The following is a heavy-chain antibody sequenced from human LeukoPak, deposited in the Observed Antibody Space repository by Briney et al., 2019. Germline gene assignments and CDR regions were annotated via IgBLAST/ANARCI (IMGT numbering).Heavy chain of an antibody. V-gene: IGHV3-7*01. J-gene: IGHJ6*03. CDR3: ARGSVVGISPSPFVHSYYYMDV. D-gene: IGHD2-15*01. CDR2: IKRDGSDT. Sequence: GGSLRLSCATSGFIFRNYWMTWVRQTPGKVLECVANIKRDGSDTYYVASAKGRFTISRDNAKNSLYLQMNGLRAEDTAVYYCARGSVVGISPSPFVHSYYYMDVWGKGTTVTVSS. CDR1: GFIFRNYW.